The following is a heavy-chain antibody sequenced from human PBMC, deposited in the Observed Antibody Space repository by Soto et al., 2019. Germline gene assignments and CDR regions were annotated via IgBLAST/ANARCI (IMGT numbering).Heavy chain of an antibody. J-gene: IGHJ4*02. CDR1: GGSISSYY. V-gene: IGHV4-59*01. Sequence: SETLSLTCTVSGGSISSYYWSWIRQPPGKGLEWIGYITYGGSSNYSPSLKSRVTMSVDTSKNQFSLKLSSVTAADTAVYYCARLTFFSRGSYSHFDFWGQGTLVTVSS. CDR2: ITYGGSS. CDR3: ARLTFFSRGSYSHFDF. D-gene: IGHD1-26*01.